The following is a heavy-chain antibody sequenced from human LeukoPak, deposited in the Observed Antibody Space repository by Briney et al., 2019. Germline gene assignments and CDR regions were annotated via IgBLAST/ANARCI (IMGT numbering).Heavy chain of an antibody. Sequence: PSETLSLTCTVSGGSISSYYWSWIRQPAGKGLEWIGRIYTSGSTNYNPSLKSRVTISVDTSKKQSSLKLTSVTAADTAVYYCARYGGSGWVIDNWGQGTLVTVSS. CDR2: IYTSGST. J-gene: IGHJ4*02. D-gene: IGHD6-19*01. CDR3: ARYGGSGWVIDN. CDR1: GGSISSYY. V-gene: IGHV4-4*07.